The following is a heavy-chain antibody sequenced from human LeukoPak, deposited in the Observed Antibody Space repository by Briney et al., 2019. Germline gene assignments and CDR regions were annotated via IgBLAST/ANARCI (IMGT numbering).Heavy chain of an antibody. D-gene: IGHD6-13*01. J-gene: IGHJ4*02. CDR1: GFTFSNYG. CDR3: TRERISGIAAFDY. CDR2: IWYDGINK. V-gene: IGHV3-33*01. Sequence: GGSLRLSCAASGFTFSNYGMHWVRQAPGKGLEWVAVIWYDGINKFHADSVRGRFTISRDNSKNTVSLQMNSLRAEDTAVYYRTRERISGIAAFDYWGQGTLVTVSS.